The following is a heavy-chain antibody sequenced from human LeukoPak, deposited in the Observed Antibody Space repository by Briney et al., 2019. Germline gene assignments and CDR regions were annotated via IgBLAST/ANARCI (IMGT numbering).Heavy chain of an antibody. J-gene: IGHJ4*02. D-gene: IGHD3-3*01. CDR1: GYTFTSYD. CDR2: IIPIFGTA. CDR3: ARHDYDFWSGYYNYFDY. V-gene: IGHV1-69*05. Sequence: SVKVSCKASGYTFTSYDINWVRQATGQGLEWMGGIIPIFGTANYAQKFQGRVTITTDESTSTAYMELSSLRSEDTAVYYCARHDYDFWSGYYNYFDYWGQGTLVTVSS.